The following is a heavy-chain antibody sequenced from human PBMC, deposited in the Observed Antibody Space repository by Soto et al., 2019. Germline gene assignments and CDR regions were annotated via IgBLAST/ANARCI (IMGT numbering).Heavy chain of an antibody. D-gene: IGHD3-3*01. V-gene: IGHV3-23*01. J-gene: IGHJ4*02. Sequence: PGGSLRLSCAASGFSFGSYALSWVHQAPGKGLEWVSTISGSGGKTFYADSVKGRFSISRDTSQSTLYLQMNSLRADDTAMYYCARWSYLDYWGQGTRVTVS. CDR1: GFSFGSYA. CDR2: ISGSGGKT. CDR3: ARWSYLDY.